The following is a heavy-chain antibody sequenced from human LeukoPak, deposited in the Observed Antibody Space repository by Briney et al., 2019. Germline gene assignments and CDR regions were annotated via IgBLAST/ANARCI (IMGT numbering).Heavy chain of an antibody. D-gene: IGHD3-9*01. Sequence: PSETLSLTCTVSGDSISGYSWSWIRQPPGGGLEWIGYIYYSGDTAYNPSLKSRVTMSVDTSKNQLSLELRTVTTADTAVYYCARGTVLTGYYNYYYYYMDVWGKGTTVTVSS. CDR2: IYYSGDT. CDR1: GDSISGYS. CDR3: ARGTVLTGYYNYYYYYMDV. J-gene: IGHJ6*03. V-gene: IGHV4-59*01.